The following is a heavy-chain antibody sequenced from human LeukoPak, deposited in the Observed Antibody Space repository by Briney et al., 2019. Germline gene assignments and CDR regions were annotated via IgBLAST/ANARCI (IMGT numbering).Heavy chain of an antibody. Sequence: PGGSLRLSCAASGFTFSSNWMHWVRQAPGKGLVWVARINGDGSSTRYADSVKGRFTISRDNAKNTLYLHMNSLRAEDTAVNSCARELVVRSGDYFDNWGQGTLVTVSS. CDR2: INGDGSST. CDR1: GFTFSSNW. D-gene: IGHD2-2*01. J-gene: IGHJ4*02. CDR3: ARELVVRSGDYFDN. V-gene: IGHV3-74*01.